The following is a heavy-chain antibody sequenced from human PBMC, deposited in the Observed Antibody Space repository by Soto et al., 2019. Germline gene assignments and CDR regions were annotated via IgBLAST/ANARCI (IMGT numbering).Heavy chain of an antibody. CDR2: ISGSGGST. CDR3: AKAPYGSGRPPLDYYYYGMDV. CDR1: GFTFSSYA. D-gene: IGHD3-10*01. J-gene: IGHJ6*02. V-gene: IGHV3-23*01. Sequence: GGSLRLSCAASGFTFSSYAMSWVRQAPGKGLEWVSAISGSGGSTYYADSVKGRFTISRGNSKNTLYLQMNSLRAEDTAVYYCAKAPYGSGRPPLDYYYYGMDVWGQGTTVTVSS.